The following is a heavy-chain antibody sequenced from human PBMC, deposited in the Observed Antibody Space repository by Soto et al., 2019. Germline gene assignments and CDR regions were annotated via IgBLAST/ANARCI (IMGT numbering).Heavy chain of an antibody. V-gene: IGHV1-18*01. CDR1: GYTFTSYG. D-gene: IGHD4-17*01. J-gene: IGHJ6*02. CDR2: ISAYNGNT. Sequence: ASVKVSCKASGYTFTSYGISWVRQAPGQGLEWMGWISAYNGNTNYAQKLQGRVAMTTDTSTSTAFVELRSLRSDATAVYYWAGDRLGGDYYYYYYGMDVWGQGTTVTVSS. CDR3: AGDRLGGDYYYYYYGMDV.